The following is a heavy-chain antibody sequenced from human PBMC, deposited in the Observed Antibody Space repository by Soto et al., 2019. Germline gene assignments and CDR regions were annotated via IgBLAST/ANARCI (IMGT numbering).Heavy chain of an antibody. D-gene: IGHD1-26*01. CDR3: ARVGSVSYYYYYYGMDV. Sequence: SVKVSCKASGGTFSSYAISCVRQAPGQGLERMGGIIPIFGTANYAQKFLGRVTITADESTSTAYMELSSLRSEDTAVYYCARVGSVSYYYYYYGMDVWCQGTTITVS. CDR2: IIPIFGTA. V-gene: IGHV1-69*13. CDR1: GGTFSSYA. J-gene: IGHJ6*02.